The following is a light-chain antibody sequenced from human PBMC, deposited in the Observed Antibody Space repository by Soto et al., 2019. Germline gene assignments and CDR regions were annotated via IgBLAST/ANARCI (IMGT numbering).Light chain of an antibody. V-gene: IGKV1-6*01. CDR1: QGIRND. CDR3: QHYNSYSEA. J-gene: IGKJ1*01. Sequence: IKVTQSQSSLSASAGDRIPITCRASQGIRNDLGWYQQKPGKAPKLLIYAASSLQSGVPSRFSGSGSGTDFTLTISSLQPDDFATYYCQHYNSYSEAFGQGTKVDIK. CDR2: AAS.